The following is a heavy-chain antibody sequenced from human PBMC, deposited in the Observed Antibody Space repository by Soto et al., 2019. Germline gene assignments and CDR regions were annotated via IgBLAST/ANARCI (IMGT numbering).Heavy chain of an antibody. V-gene: IGHV3-21*01. CDR3: ARDQGYCSSTSCYTGGYYYYGMDV. J-gene: IGHJ6*02. Sequence: PGGSLRLSCAASGFTFSSYSMNWVRQAPGKGLEWVSSISSSSSYIYYADSVKGRFTNSRDNAKNSLYLQMNSLRAEDTAVYYCARDQGYCSSTSCYTGGYYYYGMDVWGQGTTVTVSS. CDR1: GFTFSSYS. D-gene: IGHD2-2*02. CDR2: ISSSSSYI.